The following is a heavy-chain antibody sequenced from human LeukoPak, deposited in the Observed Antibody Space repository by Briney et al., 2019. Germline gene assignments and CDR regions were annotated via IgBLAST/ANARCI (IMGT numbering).Heavy chain of an antibody. CDR1: GGSISSGDYY. Sequence: PSETLSLTCTVSGGSISSGDYYWSWIRQPLGKGLEWIGYIYYSGSTYYNPSLKSRVTISVDTSKNQFSLKLSSVTAADTAVYYCARGRGYSGYDRSPAFDYWGQGTLVTVSS. CDR2: IYYSGST. J-gene: IGHJ4*02. D-gene: IGHD5-12*01. V-gene: IGHV4-30-4*08. CDR3: ARGRGYSGYDRSPAFDY.